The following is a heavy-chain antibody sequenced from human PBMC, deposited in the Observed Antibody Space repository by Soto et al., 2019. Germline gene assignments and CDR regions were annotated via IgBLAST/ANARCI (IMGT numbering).Heavy chain of an antibody. Sequence: PSETLSLTCTVSGGSISSGGYYWSWIRQHPGKGLEWIGYIYYSGSTYYNPSLKSRVTISVDTSKNQFSLKLSSVTAADTAVYYCARVVGGGGDCYAPVCYYGMDVWGQGTTVTVSS. CDR2: IYYSGST. CDR1: GGSISSGGYY. V-gene: IGHV4-31*03. J-gene: IGHJ6*02. D-gene: IGHD2-21*02. CDR3: ARVVGGGGDCYAPVCYYGMDV.